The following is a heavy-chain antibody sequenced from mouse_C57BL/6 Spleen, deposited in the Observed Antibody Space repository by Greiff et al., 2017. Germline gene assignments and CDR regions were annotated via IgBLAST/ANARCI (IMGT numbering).Heavy chain of an antibody. Sequence: VQLQQSGPELVKPGASVKISCKASGYSFTDYNMNWVKQSNGKSLEWIGVINPNYGTTSYNQKFKGKATLTVDQSSSTASMQLNSLTSEDSAVYYCAMGAYYSNYPLGYWGQGTTLTVSS. D-gene: IGHD2-5*01. V-gene: IGHV1-39*01. CDR3: AMGAYYSNYPLGY. CDR2: INPNYGTT. CDR1: GYSFTDYN. J-gene: IGHJ2*01.